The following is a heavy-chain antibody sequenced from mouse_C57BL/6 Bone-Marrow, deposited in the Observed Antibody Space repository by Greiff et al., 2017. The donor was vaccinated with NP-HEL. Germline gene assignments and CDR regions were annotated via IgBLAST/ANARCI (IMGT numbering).Heavy chain of an antibody. J-gene: IGHJ1*03. CDR1: GYTFTSYW. CDR3: ARWGFITTVVPSYWYFDV. D-gene: IGHD1-1*01. Sequence: QVQLQQPGAELVKPGASVKLSCKASGYTFTSYWMQWVKQRPGQGLEWIGEIDPSDSYTNYNQKFKGKATLTVDTSSSTAYMQLSSLTSEDSAVYYCARWGFITTVVPSYWYFDVWGTGTTVTVSS. V-gene: IGHV1-50*01. CDR2: IDPSDSYT.